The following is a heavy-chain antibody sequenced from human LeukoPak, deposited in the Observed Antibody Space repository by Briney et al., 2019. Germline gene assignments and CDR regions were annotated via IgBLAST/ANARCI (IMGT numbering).Heavy chain of an antibody. J-gene: IGHJ5*02. CDR2: IYYSGST. CDR1: GGSISSFY. V-gene: IGHV4-59*08. CDR3: ARHVGYGNNWFDP. Sequence: SETLSLTCSVSGGSISSFYWSWIRQPPGKGLEWIGYIYYSGSTNYNPSLKSRVTISVDTSKNQFSLKLRSVTAADTAAYYCARHVGYGNNWFDPWGQGTLVTVSS. D-gene: IGHD5-18*01.